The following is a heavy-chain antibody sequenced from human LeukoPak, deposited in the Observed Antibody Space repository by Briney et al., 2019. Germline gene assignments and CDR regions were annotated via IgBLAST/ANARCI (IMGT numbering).Heavy chain of an antibody. CDR1: GFTFSDYN. Sequence: PGGSLRPSCAASGFTFSDYNMNWVRQAPGKGLEWVSSISSSSSYIYYADSLKGRFTISRDNAKNSLYLQMNSLRAEDTAVYYCARYSSGWFDPWGQGTLVTVSS. D-gene: IGHD6-19*01. J-gene: IGHJ5*02. V-gene: IGHV3-21*01. CDR3: ARYSSGWFDP. CDR2: ISSSSSYI.